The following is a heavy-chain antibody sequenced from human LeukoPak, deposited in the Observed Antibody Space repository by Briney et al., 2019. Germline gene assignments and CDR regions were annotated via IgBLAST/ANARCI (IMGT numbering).Heavy chain of an antibody. CDR2: ISGSDGCT. Sequence: GGSLRLSCAASGFTFSSYAMRWVRKAPGKGLVWVSGISGSDGCTYYADSVKGRFTISRDNSKNTLYLQMNSLRAEDTAAYYCAKDRTFVRGYFDYWGQGTLVTVSS. D-gene: IGHD3-16*01. J-gene: IGHJ4*02. CDR1: GFTFSSYA. CDR3: AKDRTFVRGYFDY. V-gene: IGHV3-23*01.